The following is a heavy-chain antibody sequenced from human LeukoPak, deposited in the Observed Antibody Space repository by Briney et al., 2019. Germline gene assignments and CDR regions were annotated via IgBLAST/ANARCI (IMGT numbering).Heavy chain of an antibody. CDR3: AREPYSSSFLFDY. CDR2: ISSSSSYI. Sequence: GGSLRLSCAASGFTFSGYSMNWVRQAPGKGLEWVSSISSSSSYIYYADSVKGRFTISRDNAKNSLYLQMNSLRAEDTAVYYCAREPYSSSFLFDYWGQGTLVTVSS. V-gene: IGHV3-21*01. D-gene: IGHD6-6*01. J-gene: IGHJ4*02. CDR1: GFTFSGYS.